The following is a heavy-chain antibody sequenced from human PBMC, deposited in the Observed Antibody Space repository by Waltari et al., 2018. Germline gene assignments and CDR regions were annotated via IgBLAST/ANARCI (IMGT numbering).Heavy chain of an antibody. CDR2: LYYSVTT. Sequence: QLQLQESGPGLVKPSETLSLTCSVSGGSISSTSHYWAWIRQPPGKGLEWHGSLYYSVTTYYNVSLKSRVTLSVDTSKNQFSLKLSSVTAADTAMYFCARVARGGYYTGWFDTWGQGALVTVSS. CDR3: ARVARGGYYTGWFDT. D-gene: IGHD3-3*01. J-gene: IGHJ5*02. CDR1: GGSISSTSHY. V-gene: IGHV4-39*07.